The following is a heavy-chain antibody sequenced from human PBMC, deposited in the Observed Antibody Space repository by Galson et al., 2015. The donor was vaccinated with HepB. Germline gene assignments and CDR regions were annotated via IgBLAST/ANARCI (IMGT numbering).Heavy chain of an antibody. Sequence: LSLTCTVSGGSITSSGYYWSWIRQPPGKGLEWIGYIYYSGSTDYNPSLKSRVTISLDTFNNHFSLNLISVTAADTAVYYCARESDRDLLGPPDYWGQGILVTVSS. V-gene: IGHV4-31*03. CDR2: IYYSGST. D-gene: IGHD2-21*01. J-gene: IGHJ4*02. CDR3: ARESDRDLLGPPDY. CDR1: GGSITSSGYY.